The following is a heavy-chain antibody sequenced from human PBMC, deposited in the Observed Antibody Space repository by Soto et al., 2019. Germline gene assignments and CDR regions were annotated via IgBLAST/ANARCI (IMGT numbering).Heavy chain of an antibody. CDR2: IIPIFGTA. Sequence: QVQLVQSGAEVKKPGSSVKVSCKASGGTFSSYAISWVRQAPGQWLEWMGGIIPIFGTANYAQKFQGRVTITSDESKSTAYMELSSLRSEDTAVYYCARLEQQLVMYNWFDTRGQGTLVTVSS. V-gene: IGHV1-69*05. CDR1: GGTFSSYA. CDR3: ARLEQQLVMYNWFDT. D-gene: IGHD6-13*01. J-gene: IGHJ5*02.